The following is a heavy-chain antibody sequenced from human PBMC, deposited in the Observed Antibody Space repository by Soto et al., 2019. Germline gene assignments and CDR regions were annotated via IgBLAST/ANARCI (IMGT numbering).Heavy chain of an antibody. J-gene: IGHJ4*02. V-gene: IGHV1-2*02. Sequence: XSVKVSCKASVYTFTCYYMHWVRQAPGQGLEWMGWINPNSGGTNYAQKFQGRVTMTRDTSISTAYMELSRLRSDDTAVYYCARGTAPTYYDILTGYYKSNYFDYWGQGTLVTVSS. CDR2: INPNSGGT. CDR3: ARGTAPTYYDILTGYYKSNYFDY. D-gene: IGHD3-9*01. CDR1: VYTFTCYY.